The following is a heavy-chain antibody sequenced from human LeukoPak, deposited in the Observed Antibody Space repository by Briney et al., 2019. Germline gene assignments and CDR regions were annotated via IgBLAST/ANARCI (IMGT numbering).Heavy chain of an antibody. CDR1: GGSISSSSHY. CDR3: ARHIVVVSTPADWFDP. D-gene: IGHD2-21*01. CDR2: IYYSGST. V-gene: IGHV4-39*01. Sequence: SEALSLTCTVSGGSISSSSHYWGWIRQPPRRGLEWLGSIYYSGSTYYNPSLKSRVTISVDTSKTQFSLKLSSVSAADTVVYHCARHIVVVSTPADWFDPWGQGTLVTVSS. J-gene: IGHJ5*02.